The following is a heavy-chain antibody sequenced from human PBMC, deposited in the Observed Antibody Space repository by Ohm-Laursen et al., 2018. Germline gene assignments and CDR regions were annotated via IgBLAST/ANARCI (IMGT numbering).Heavy chain of an antibody. CDR1: GFTFSNYE. J-gene: IGHJ3*02. Sequence: SLRLSCAASGFTFSNYEMDWVRQAPGGGLEWVAFISNSGDNIWYADSVRGRFIISRDNAKNSLHLQMGSLRAEDSAIYYCARDDPHGNMYDAFDIWGRGTRVTVSS. D-gene: IGHD2/OR15-2a*01. CDR3: ARDDPHGNMYDAFDI. V-gene: IGHV3-48*03. CDR2: ISNSGDNI.